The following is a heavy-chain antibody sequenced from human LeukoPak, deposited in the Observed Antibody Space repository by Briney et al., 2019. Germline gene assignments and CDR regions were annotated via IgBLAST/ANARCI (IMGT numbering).Heavy chain of an antibody. Sequence: PGGSLRLSCAASGFTVSSTYMSWVRQAPGKGLEWVSVIYSGGNIYYIDSVKGQFTISRDTSKNTLYLQMNSLRAEDTAVYYCASRHCSGGGCYFAGADPFDYWGQGILVTVSS. CDR3: ASRHCSGGGCYFAGADPFDY. J-gene: IGHJ4*02. CDR1: GFTVSSTY. CDR2: IYSGGNI. V-gene: IGHV3-53*01. D-gene: IGHD2-15*01.